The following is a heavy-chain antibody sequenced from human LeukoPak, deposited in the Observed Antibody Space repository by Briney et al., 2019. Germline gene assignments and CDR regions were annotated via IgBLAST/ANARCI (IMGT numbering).Heavy chain of an antibody. Sequence: GGSLRLSCAASGFTFGSYGMHWVRQAPGKGLEWVSYISSSRSSIYYADSVKGRFTISRDNAKNSLYLQMNSLRDEDTAVYYCARATYYYDSSDYYVGLGFDYWGQGTLVTVSS. D-gene: IGHD3-22*01. J-gene: IGHJ4*02. V-gene: IGHV3-48*02. CDR3: ARATYYYDSSDYYVGLGFDY. CDR1: GFTFGSYG. CDR2: ISSSRSSI.